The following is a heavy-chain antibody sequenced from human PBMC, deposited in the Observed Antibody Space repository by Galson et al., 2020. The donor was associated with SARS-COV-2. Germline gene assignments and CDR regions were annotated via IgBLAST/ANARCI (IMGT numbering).Heavy chain of an antibody. CDR1: GFTFSNFG. J-gene: IGHJ3*01. Sequence: GESLKISCAASGFTFSNFGMHWVRQAPGKGLAWVSVISTDGNNKYDSDSVKGRFTISRDNSNNTLYLQMNSLRPEDTAVYFCARSAYSSTWTLGDAFDVWGQGTLVTVSS. CDR2: ISTDGNNK. CDR3: ARSAYSSTWTLGDAFDV. D-gene: IGHD6-13*01. V-gene: IGHV3-30*03.